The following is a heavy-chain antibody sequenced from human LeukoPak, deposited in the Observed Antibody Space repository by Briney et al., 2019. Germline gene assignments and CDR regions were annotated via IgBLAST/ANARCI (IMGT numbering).Heavy chain of an antibody. V-gene: IGHV3-23*01. D-gene: IGHD3-22*01. CDR3: AKYSGSGYYYAYFDS. J-gene: IGHJ4*02. CDR1: GFTFTSYA. CDR2: ISAGGGST. Sequence: GGSLRLSCAASGFTFTSYAMSWVRQAPGKGLEWVSGISAGGGSTYYADSVKGRFTISRDNSKNTLYLQMNSLRAEDTAVYYCAKYSGSGYYYAYFDSWGQGTLVTVSS.